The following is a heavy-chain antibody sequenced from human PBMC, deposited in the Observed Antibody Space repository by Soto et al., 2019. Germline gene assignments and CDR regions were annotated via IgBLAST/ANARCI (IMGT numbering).Heavy chain of an antibody. CDR1: GYSFTNYC. Sequence: QVQLVQSGADVKKPGTSVKVSCKAAGYSFTNYCMYWVRQAPGQGLEWMGMINPRTGSTRYAQKFQDRVTLTSDTSTTNVYMELRTLISADTAVYYCARYGGLLTASWHYDLWGPGTLVTVSS. CDR2: INPRTGST. V-gene: IGHV1-46*01. CDR3: ARYGGLLTASWHYDL. D-gene: IGHD2-15*01. J-gene: IGHJ2*01.